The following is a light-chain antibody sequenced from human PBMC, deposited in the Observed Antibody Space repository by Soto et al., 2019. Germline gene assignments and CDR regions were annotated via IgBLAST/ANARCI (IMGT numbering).Light chain of an antibody. CDR1: QSVSSN. CDR2: GAS. V-gene: IGKV3-15*01. J-gene: IGKJ4*01. Sequence: DIVLTQSPGTLSLSPVEIATLSCRASQSVSSNLAWYQQKPGQAPRLLIYGASTRATVIPAGFSGSGSGTEFTLTIRRLQPEDVATYYCQQYDNLLALTFGGGTTGDIK. CDR3: QQYDNLLALT.